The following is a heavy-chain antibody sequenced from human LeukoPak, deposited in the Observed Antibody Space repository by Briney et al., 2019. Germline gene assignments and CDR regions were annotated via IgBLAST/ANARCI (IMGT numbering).Heavy chain of an antibody. CDR1: GFTFSSYA. CDR3: AKVPYSDYGSGRPPFMDV. V-gene: IGHV3-23*01. CDR2: ISNTGIAT. D-gene: IGHD3-10*01. J-gene: IGHJ6*02. Sequence: SGGSLRLSCAVSGFTFSSYAMSWVRQAPGKGLEWVSAISNTGIATYYADSVKGRFTIARDNYENTLFLQMNYLGAEDTAIYYCAKVPYSDYGSGRPPFMDVWGQGTTVTVSS.